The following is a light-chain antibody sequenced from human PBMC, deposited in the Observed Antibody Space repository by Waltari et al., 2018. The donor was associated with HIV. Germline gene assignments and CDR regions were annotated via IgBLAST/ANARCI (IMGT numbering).Light chain of an antibody. CDR1: SSHVGGYSF. CDR2: AVT. Sequence: QSALTQPRSVSGSPGQSVTISCTGTSSHVGGYSFVSWYQQHPNKAPKLMIYAVTKRPSWVPDRFSGSKSGNTASLTISGLQAEDEADYYCCSYAGDPWVFGGGTKLTVL. V-gene: IGLV2-11*01. J-gene: IGLJ3*02. CDR3: CSYAGDPWV.